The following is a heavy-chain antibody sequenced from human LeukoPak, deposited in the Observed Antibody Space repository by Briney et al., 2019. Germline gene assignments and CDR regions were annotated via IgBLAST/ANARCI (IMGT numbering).Heavy chain of an antibody. CDR1: GGTFSSYA. D-gene: IGHD2-2*01. CDR2: IIPIFGTA. Sequence: SVKVSCKASGGTFSSYAISWVRQAPGQGLEWMGGIIPIFGTANYAQKFQGRVTITADESTSTAYMELRSLRSEDTVVYCCAREHSWRRDCSSTSCYPYYYYYYMDVWGKGTTVTVSS. V-gene: IGHV1-69*13. CDR3: AREHSWRRDCSSTSCYPYYYYYYMDV. J-gene: IGHJ6*03.